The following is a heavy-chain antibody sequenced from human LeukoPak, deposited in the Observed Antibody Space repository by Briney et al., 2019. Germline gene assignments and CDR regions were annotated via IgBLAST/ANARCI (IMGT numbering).Heavy chain of an antibody. D-gene: IGHD2-2*03. J-gene: IGHJ4*02. CDR2: IIPIFGTV. V-gene: IGHV1-69*13. CDR3: ARVGRGDCSSTSCSWDYDFYNN. Sequence: ASVKVSCKASGGTFSSYAISWVRQAPGQGLEWMGGIIPIFGTVNYAQKFQGRVTITADESTSTAYMELSSLRSEDTAVYYCARVGRGDCSSTSCSWDYDFYNNWGQGTLVTVSS. CDR1: GGTFSSYA.